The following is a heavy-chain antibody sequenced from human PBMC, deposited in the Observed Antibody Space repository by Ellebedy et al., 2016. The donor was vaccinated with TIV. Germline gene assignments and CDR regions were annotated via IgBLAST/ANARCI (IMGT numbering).Heavy chain of an antibody. J-gene: IGHJ6*02. CDR2: FIAMIGAT. CDR1: GDSFSYHG. Sequence: ASVKVSCXVLGDSFSYHGISWVRQAPGQGLEWMGGFIAMIGATNHAQKFQGRVTITADESTTTAYMELGSLKSEDTAVYYCARDRVYWKQLDDSYYYGMDVWGQGTTVTVSS. CDR3: ARDRVYWKQLDDSYYYGMDV. D-gene: IGHD6-6*01. V-gene: IGHV1-69*13.